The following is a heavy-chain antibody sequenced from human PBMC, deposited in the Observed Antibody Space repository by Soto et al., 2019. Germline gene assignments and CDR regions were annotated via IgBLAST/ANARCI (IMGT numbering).Heavy chain of an antibody. Sequence: ASVKVSCKASGYTFTSYGISWVRQAPGQGLEWMGWISAYNGNTNHAQKLQGRVTMTTDTSTSTAYMELRSLRSDDTAVYYCARDRRDIVVVVAATPDAFDIWGQGTMVTVSS. V-gene: IGHV1-18*01. D-gene: IGHD2-15*01. CDR1: GYTFTSYG. CDR3: ARDRRDIVVVVAATPDAFDI. J-gene: IGHJ3*02. CDR2: ISAYNGNT.